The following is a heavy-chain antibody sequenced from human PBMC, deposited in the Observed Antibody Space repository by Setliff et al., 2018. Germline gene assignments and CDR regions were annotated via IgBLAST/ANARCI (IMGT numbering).Heavy chain of an antibody. D-gene: IGHD2-15*01. J-gene: IGHJ4*02. V-gene: IGHV3-23*01. CDR3: AKGESNIAASNPFDY. CDR1: GFPFSNYA. Sequence: GSLRLFCAASGFPFSNYAMNWVRQAPGKGLEWVASLSGSGVTRYYADSVKDQFTISRDNSKNVLYLQMNSLRAEDTALYYCAKGESNIAASNPFDYWGRGILVTVSS. CDR2: LSGSGVTR.